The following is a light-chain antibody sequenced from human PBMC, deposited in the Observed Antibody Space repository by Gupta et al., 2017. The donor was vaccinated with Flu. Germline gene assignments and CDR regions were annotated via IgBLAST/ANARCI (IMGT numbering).Light chain of an antibody. Sequence: EIVLTQSAGTLSLSPGERGTLSCRASQSLKRNYLAWYQQRPGQAPRLLVYGASTRAAGIPDRFSGSGSETDFSLTISRLEPEDLAVYYCEQYAATPRTFGQGTKVEIK. CDR2: GAS. J-gene: IGKJ1*01. V-gene: IGKV3-20*01. CDR1: QSLKRNY. CDR3: EQYAATPRT.